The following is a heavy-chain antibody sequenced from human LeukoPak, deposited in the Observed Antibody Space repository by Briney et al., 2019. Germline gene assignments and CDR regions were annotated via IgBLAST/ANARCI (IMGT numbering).Heavy chain of an antibody. J-gene: IGHJ5*02. V-gene: IGHV4-4*02. CDR1: GGSISSSNW. D-gene: IGHD4-11*01. CDR3: ARREDDYSNYHWFDP. Sequence: PSGTLSLTCAVSGGSISSSNWWSWVRQPPGKGLEWIGEIYHSGSTNYNPSLKSRVTISVDKSKNQFSLKLSSVTAADTTVYYCARREDDYSNYHWFDPWGQGTLVTVSS. CDR2: IYHSGST.